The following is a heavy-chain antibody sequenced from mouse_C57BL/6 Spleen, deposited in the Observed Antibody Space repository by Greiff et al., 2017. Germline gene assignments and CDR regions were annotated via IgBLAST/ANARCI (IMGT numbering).Heavy chain of an antibody. V-gene: IGHV14-4*01. D-gene: IGHD1-1*01. Sequence: VQLQQSGAELVRPGASVKLSCTASGFNIKDDYMHWVKQRPEQGLEWIGWIDPENGDTEYASKFQGKATISADTSSNTAYLHLSSLTSKDTAVYYCTRITTVVHFYNWGQGTTLTVSS. CDR3: TRITTVVHFYN. J-gene: IGHJ2*01. CDR2: IDPENGDT. CDR1: GFNIKDDY.